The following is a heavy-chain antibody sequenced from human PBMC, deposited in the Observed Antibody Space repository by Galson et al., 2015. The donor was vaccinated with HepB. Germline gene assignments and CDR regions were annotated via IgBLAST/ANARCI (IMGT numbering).Heavy chain of an antibody. J-gene: IGHJ6*02. CDR2: MYHDGST. CDR1: GGSISSGGYS. V-gene: IGHV4-30-2*01. CDR3: ARVGYYYYDMDV. Sequence: TLSLTCVVSGGSISSGGYSWSWIRQPPGKGLEWIGYMYHDGSTYYNPSLTSRVTISVDRSKNQFSLKLNSVTAADTAVYYCARVGYYYYDMDVWGQGTTVTVSS.